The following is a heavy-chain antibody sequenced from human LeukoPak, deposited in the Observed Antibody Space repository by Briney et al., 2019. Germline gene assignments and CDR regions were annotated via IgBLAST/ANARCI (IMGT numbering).Heavy chain of an antibody. CDR2: IYYSGST. Sequence: SETLSLTCTVSGGSISSSNYYWGWIRQPPGKGLEWIGSIYYSGSTYYNPSLKSRVTISVDTSKNQFSLKLSSVTAADTAVYYCARDKPSNIVATNYFDYWGQGTLVTVSS. J-gene: IGHJ4*02. V-gene: IGHV4-39*07. CDR1: GGSISSSNYY. CDR3: ARDKPSNIVATNYFDY. D-gene: IGHD5-12*01.